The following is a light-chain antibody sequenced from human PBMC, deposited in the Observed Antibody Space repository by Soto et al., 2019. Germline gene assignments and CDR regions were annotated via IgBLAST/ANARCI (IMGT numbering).Light chain of an antibody. CDR3: GTCASGLSAYV. J-gene: IGLJ1*01. CDR1: SCNFGNNY. Sequence: QSVLTQPRSVSGAPGQKVTISCSGSSCNFGNNYLSWYQQLPGTAPKHLIYDNNKRPPGVPDPFSGSKSYTSATLGITGLQTGDEADSYCGTCASGLSAYVFGTGTKVTVL. CDR2: DNN. V-gene: IGLV1-51*01.